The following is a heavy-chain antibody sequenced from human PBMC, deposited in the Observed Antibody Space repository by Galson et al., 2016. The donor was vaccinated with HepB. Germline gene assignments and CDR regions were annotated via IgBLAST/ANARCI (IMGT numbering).Heavy chain of an antibody. CDR1: EFTVSNKY. J-gene: IGHJ6*02. Sequence: SLRLSCAASEFTVSNKYMAWVRQAPGKGLEWVSAISGSGGSTYYADSVKGRVTISRDNSKNTLYLQMNSLRAEDTAVYYCAKGLKGRDYYGMDVWGQGALVTVSS. CDR3: AKGLKGRDYYGMDV. V-gene: IGHV3-23*01. CDR2: ISGSGGST.